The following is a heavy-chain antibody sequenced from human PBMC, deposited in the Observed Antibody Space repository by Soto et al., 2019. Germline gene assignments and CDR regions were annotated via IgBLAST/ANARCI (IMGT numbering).Heavy chain of an antibody. J-gene: IGHJ5*02. D-gene: IGHD3-3*01. CDR1: GYTLTELS. V-gene: IGHV1-24*01. CDR3: ATEIFGVAPIDP. Sequence: ASVKVSCKVSGYTLTELSMHWVRQAPGKGLEWMGGFDPEDGETIYAQKFQGRVTMTEDTSTDTAYMELSSLRSEDTAVYYCATEIFGVAPIDPWGQGTLVTVST. CDR2: FDPEDGET.